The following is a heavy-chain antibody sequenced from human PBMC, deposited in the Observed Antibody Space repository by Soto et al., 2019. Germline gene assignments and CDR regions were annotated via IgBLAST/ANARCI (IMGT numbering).Heavy chain of an antibody. Sequence: GGSLRLSCAASGFTVSNAWMSWVRQAPGKGLEWVGRIKSKTNGGTTDYPAPVTGRFAISRDDSKNTLYLQMNSLKTEDTALYYCSREGRLLWFGELTDYWGQGTLVTVSS. D-gene: IGHD3-10*01. CDR2: IKSKTNGGTT. CDR1: GFTVSNAW. J-gene: IGHJ4*02. V-gene: IGHV3-15*01. CDR3: SREGRLLWFGELTDY.